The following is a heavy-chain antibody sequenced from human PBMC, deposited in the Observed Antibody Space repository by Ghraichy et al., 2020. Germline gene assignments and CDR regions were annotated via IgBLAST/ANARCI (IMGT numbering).Heavy chain of an antibody. D-gene: IGHD4-17*01. CDR1: GGSVSSGSYY. Sequence: SETLSLTCTVSGGSVSSGSYYWSWIRHPPGKGLEWIGYIYYSWSTNCNPSLKSRITISVYTSKNQFSLKLSSVTAADTAVYYCAREGNGDYGVNWFDPWGQGTLVTVSS. CDR3: AREGNGDYGVNWFDP. J-gene: IGHJ5*02. CDR2: IYYSWST. V-gene: IGHV4-61*01.